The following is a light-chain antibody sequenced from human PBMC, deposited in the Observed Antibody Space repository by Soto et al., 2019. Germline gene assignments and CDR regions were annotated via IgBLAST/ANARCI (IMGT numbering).Light chain of an antibody. J-gene: IGLJ7*01. V-gene: IGLV1-47*01. CDR1: SSNIGSNY. CDR2: RNN. CDR3: AAWDDSLSGPV. Sequence: QSVLTQPPSASGTPGQRVTISCSGSSSNIGSNYVYWYQQLPGTAPKLLIYRNNQRPSGVPDRFSGSKSVTSASLAISGLRSEDEADYYCAAWDDSLSGPVFGAGTQLTVL.